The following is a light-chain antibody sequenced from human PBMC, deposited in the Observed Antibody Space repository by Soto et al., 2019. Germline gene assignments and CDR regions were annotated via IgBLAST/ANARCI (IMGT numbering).Light chain of an antibody. CDR2: GAS. V-gene: IGKV3-15*01. J-gene: IGKJ1*01. CDR3: QESNHWPPWT. Sequence: DMMVNQKPGSASGTPRGKVSLSCRASQSVSSSYLAWYQQKPGQAPRLLIYGASTRATGIPARFSGSESETEFTLTTRILQSEDFAVYDRQESNHWPPWTFRRGTKV. CDR1: QSVSSSY.